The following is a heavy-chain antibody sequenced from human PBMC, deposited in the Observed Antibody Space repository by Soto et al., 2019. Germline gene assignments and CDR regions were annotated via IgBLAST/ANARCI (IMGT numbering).Heavy chain of an antibody. CDR2: IYPADSDT. V-gene: IGHV5-51*01. Sequence: GECLKISCKASGYTFTNYRIGWVRQMPGKGLEWMGLIYPADSDTTYSPSFQGQVSISAGRSIRSAFLQWSSLKASDTAIYYCARHRTTVMLSGMDVWGQGTTVPV. CDR1: GYTFTNYR. CDR3: ARHRTTVMLSGMDV. J-gene: IGHJ6*02. D-gene: IGHD1-26*01.